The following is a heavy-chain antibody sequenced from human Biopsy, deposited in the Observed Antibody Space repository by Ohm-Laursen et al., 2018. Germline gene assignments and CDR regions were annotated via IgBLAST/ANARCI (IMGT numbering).Heavy chain of an antibody. CDR3: AREAIGYQLPCDD. CDR1: TGTFNSYG. D-gene: IGHD2-2*01. CDR2: IIPILRTT. J-gene: IGHJ4*02. V-gene: IGHV1-69*11. Sequence: GASVKVSCKAPTGTFNSYGILWVRQAPGQGLEWMGRIIPILRTTAYAQTFLGRVTITADSPTSTVEMELTSLTSDDTAVYFCAREAIGYQLPCDDWGQGTLVTVSS.